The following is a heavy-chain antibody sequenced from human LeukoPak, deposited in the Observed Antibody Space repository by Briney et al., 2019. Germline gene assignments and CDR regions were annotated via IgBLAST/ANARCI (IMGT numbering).Heavy chain of an antibody. V-gene: IGHV3-15*01. Sequence: GGSLRLSCAASEFTFSKAWMSWVRQAPGKGLEWVGRIKSKTDGGTTDYAAPVKGRFTISRDDSENTLYLQMNSLKTEDTAVYYCTTEGLLWFGAMDVWGKGTTVTISS. D-gene: IGHD3-10*01. J-gene: IGHJ6*04. CDR2: IKSKTDGGTT. CDR3: TTEGLLWFGAMDV. CDR1: EFTFSKAW.